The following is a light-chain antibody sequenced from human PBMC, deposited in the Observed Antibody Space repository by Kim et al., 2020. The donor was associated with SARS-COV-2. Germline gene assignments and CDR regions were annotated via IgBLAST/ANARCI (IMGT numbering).Light chain of an antibody. CDR1: QSFSSY. CDR2: AAS. J-gene: IGKJ1*01. Sequence: DIQMTQSPSSLSASVGDRVTITCRASQSFSSYLNWYQQKPGKAPKLLIYAASSLQSGVPSRFSGSGSGTDFTLTISSLQPEDFATYYCQQSYSTPPTFGQGTKVDIK. CDR3: QQSYSTPPT. V-gene: IGKV1-39*01.